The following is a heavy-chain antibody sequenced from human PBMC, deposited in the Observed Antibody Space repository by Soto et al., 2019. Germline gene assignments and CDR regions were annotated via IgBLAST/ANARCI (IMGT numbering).Heavy chain of an antibody. CDR3: AKFYDFTGCWSGGLDK. D-gene: IGHD2-8*02. CDR2: ISYDGAKI. J-gene: IGHJ4*02. CDR1: GFTFNSSA. Sequence: QVQLMESGGGVVQPGRSLRLSCGASGFTFNSSAMHWVRQAPGKGLEWVAAISYDGAKINTAESGKGGFVISRDNSKSRLYLQVNSPGTANSDLYYGAKFYDFTGCWSGGLDKWGQGPLVIVSS. V-gene: IGHV3-30-3*02.